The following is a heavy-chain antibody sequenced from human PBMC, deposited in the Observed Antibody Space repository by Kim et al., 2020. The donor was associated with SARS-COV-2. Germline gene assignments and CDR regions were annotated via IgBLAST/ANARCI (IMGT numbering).Heavy chain of an antibody. V-gene: IGHV7-4-1*01. D-gene: IGHD6-13*01. Sequence: ASVKFSCKASGYTLSNYPMNWVRQAPGQGLEWMGWINTRNGNPTYAQGLSGRYVFSLDTSVITAYLQVHSLKTEDTAVYYCAREGYETPGVYYWGQGTLVAVSS. CDR2: INTRNGNP. J-gene: IGHJ4*02. CDR1: GYTLSNYP. CDR3: AREGYETPGVYY.